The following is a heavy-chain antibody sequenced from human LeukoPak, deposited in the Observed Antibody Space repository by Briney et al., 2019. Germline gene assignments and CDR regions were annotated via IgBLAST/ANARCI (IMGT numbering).Heavy chain of an antibody. D-gene: IGHD2-15*01. J-gene: IGHJ3*02. CDR2: IKEDGTEK. Sequence: GGSLRLSCAGSGFTFSDFWMTWVRQTPGKGLEWVANIKEDGTEKNLVDSVKGRFTISRDNAKNSLYLQMSNLRADDTSVYYCARDRNYCSSDRCYDAFDIWGQGTMVTVSS. CDR1: GFTFSDFW. V-gene: IGHV3-7*01. CDR3: ARDRNYCSSDRCYDAFDI.